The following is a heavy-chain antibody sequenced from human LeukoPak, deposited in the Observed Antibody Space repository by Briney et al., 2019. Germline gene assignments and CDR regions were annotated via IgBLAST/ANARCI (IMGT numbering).Heavy chain of an antibody. CDR3: ARGRRGSSGPWSWYLDL. D-gene: IGHD3-22*01. J-gene: IGHJ2*01. V-gene: IGHV1-8*01. CDR2: MNSNTGNT. CDR1: GFTLTNFD. Sequence: ASVKVSCKASGFTLTNFDINWVRQATGQGLEWMGWMNSNTGNTGYAQGFQGRVTMTRDTSIGTAYMELTNLRSEDTAVYYCARGRRGSSGPWSWYLDLWGRGTLVTASS.